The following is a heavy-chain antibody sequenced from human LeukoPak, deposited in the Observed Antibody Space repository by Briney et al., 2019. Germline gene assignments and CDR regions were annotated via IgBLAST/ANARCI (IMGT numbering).Heavy chain of an antibody. CDR2: IYYSGST. V-gene: IGHV4-59*12. J-gene: IGHJ4*02. CDR3: ARAPDYGPPNFDY. CDR1: GGSISSYY. D-gene: IGHD4/OR15-4a*01. Sequence: SETLSLTCTVSGGSISSYYWSWIRQPPGKGLEWIGYIYYSGSTNYNPSLKSRVTISVDTSKNQFSLKLSSVTAADTAVYYCARAPDYGPPNFDYWGQGTLVTVSS.